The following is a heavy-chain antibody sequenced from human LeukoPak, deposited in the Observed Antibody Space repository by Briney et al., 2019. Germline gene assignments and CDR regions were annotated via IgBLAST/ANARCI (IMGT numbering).Heavy chain of an antibody. CDR1: GDSVSSNSAS. V-gene: IGHV6-1*01. D-gene: IGHD5/OR15-5a*01. J-gene: IGHJ3*02. CDR2: TYYGSKWFN. CDR3: ARGSTFDI. Sequence: SQTLSLTCAISGDSVSSNSASWNWIRQSPSRGLEWLGRTYYGSKWFNDYALSVKGRITINPDTSKNQFSLQLNSVTPEDTAVYYCARGSTFDIWGQGTMVTVSS.